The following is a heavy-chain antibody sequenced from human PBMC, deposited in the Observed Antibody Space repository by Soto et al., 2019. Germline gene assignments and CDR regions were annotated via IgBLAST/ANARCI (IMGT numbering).Heavy chain of an antibody. Sequence: ASVKVSCKASGYTFTSYGISWVRQAPGQGLEWMGWINAYNDNTNYAQKLQGRVTMTTDTSTSTAYMELRSLRSDDTAVYYCARGRFSSSWYRADWFDPWGQGSLVTVSS. CDR3: ARGRFSSSWYRADWFDP. CDR2: INAYNDNT. V-gene: IGHV1-18*01. J-gene: IGHJ5*02. CDR1: GYTFTSYG. D-gene: IGHD6-13*01.